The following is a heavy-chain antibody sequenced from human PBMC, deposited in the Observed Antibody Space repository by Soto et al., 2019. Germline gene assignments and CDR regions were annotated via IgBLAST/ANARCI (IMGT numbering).Heavy chain of an antibody. V-gene: IGHV3-21*01. Sequence: PGGSLRLSCAASGFTFSSYSTNWVRQAPGKGLEWVSSISSSSSYIYYADSVKGRFTISRDNAKNSLYLQMNSLRAEDTAVYYCASTYDSSGYYYFDYWGQGTLVTSPQ. J-gene: IGHJ4*02. CDR2: ISSSSSYI. CDR3: ASTYDSSGYYYFDY. CDR1: GFTFSSYS. D-gene: IGHD3-22*01.